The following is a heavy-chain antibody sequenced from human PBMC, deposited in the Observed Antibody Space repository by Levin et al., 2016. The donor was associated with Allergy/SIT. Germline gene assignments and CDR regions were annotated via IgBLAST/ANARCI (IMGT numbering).Heavy chain of an antibody. Sequence: SETLSLTCTVSGGSISGSSYYWGWIRQPPGKGLEWIGSIYYSGSTYYNPSLKSRVTISVDTSKNQFSLKLSSVTAADTAVYYCAAPHSSSWYGYYYMDVWGKGTTVTVSS. CDR2: IYYSGST. CDR1: GGSISGSSYY. D-gene: IGHD6-13*01. J-gene: IGHJ6*03. CDR3: AAPHSSSWYGYYYMDV. V-gene: IGHV4-39*01.